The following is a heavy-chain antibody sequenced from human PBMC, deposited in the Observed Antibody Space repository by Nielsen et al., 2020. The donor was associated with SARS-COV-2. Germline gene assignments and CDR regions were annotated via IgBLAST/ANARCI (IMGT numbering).Heavy chain of an antibody. CDR3: ARSPSSLYSSSWYTYFQH. Sequence: SETLSLTCAVSGGSISSSNWWSWVRQPPGKGLEWIGEIYHSGSTNYNPSLKSRVTISVDKSKNQFSLKLSSVTAADTAVYYCARSPSSLYSSSWYTYFQHWGQGTLVTVSS. J-gene: IGHJ1*01. CDR2: IYHSGST. V-gene: IGHV4-4*02. D-gene: IGHD6-13*01. CDR1: GGSISSSNW.